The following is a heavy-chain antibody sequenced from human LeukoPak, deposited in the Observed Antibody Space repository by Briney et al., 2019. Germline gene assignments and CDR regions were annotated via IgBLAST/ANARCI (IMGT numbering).Heavy chain of an antibody. CDR1: GYTFTGFY. V-gene: IGHV1-2*02. J-gene: IGHJ4*02. CDR2: IHPNSGGT. CDR3: ARDRQQWLVIPPNYYLYY. Sequence: ASVKVFCKASGYTFTGFYLHWVRHAPGQGLVWMGWIHPNSGGTNYAYNFQGRVTMTRDQSICTVYLELRRQRSDDTAVYYCARDRQQWLVIPPNYYLYYWGQGTLVTVSP. D-gene: IGHD6-19*01.